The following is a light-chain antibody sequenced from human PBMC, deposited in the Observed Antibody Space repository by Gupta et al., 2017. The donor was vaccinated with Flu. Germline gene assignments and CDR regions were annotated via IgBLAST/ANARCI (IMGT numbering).Light chain of an antibody. J-gene: IGLJ1*01. Sequence: QSALTQPASVSGSPGQSIAISCTGTTSDVGANNYVSWYQQHPGKAPKVMIYGVNNRPSGVSDRFSGSKSGNTATLTISGLQAEDEADYYCSSYRSSSTSFFFGTGTKVTVL. V-gene: IGLV2-14*01. CDR1: TSDVGANNY. CDR3: SSYRSSSTSFF. CDR2: GVN.